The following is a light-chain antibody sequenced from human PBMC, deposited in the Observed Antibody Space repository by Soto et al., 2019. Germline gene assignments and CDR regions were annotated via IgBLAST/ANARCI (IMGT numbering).Light chain of an antibody. CDR1: QNIFSW. J-gene: IGKJ1*01. CDR2: KAS. Sequence: DIQMTQSPSTLSASVGDRVIITCRASQNIFSWLAWYQQKPGKAPKLLIYKASSLESGVPSRFSGSGSGTEFTLTISSLQPDDFATYYCQQYNSYWTFGQGTKVDIK. V-gene: IGKV1-5*03. CDR3: QQYNSYWT.